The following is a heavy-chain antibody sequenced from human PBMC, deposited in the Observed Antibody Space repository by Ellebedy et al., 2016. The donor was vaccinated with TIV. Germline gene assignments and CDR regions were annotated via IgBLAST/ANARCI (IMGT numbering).Heavy chain of an antibody. CDR2: ISYDGSNK. D-gene: IGHD3-10*01. J-gene: IGHJ4*02. V-gene: IGHV3-30*04. CDR3: ARDSGSMVRGVSKPDY. CDR1: GLTLCSNA. Sequence: GGSLRLXXAASGLTLCSNAMHWVRQAPGKGLEWVAVISYDGSNKYYADSVKGRFTISRDNSKNTLYLQMKSLRAEDTAVYYCARDSGSMVRGVSKPDYWGQGTLVTVPS.